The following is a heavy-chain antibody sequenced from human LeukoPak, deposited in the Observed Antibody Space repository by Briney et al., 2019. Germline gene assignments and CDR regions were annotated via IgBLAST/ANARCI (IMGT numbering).Heavy chain of an antibody. CDR1: GGSISSYY. CDR2: IYYSGST. CDR3: ARDTIHRFGESVFDY. V-gene: IGHV4-59*01. Sequence: PSETLSLTCTVSGGSISSYYWSWIRQPPGKGLEWIGYIYYSGSTNYNPSLKSRVTISVDTSKNQFSLKLSSVTAADTAVYYCARDTIHRFGESVFDYWGQGTLVTVSS. D-gene: IGHD3-10*01. J-gene: IGHJ4*02.